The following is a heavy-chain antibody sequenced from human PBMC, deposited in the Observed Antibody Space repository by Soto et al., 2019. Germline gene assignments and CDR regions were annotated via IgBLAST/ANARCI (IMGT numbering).Heavy chain of an antibody. CDR1: GGSISSYY. CDR2: IYYSGST. CDR3: ARHTTVTTFDP. J-gene: IGHJ5*02. Sequence: SETLSLTWTVSGGSISSYYWSWIRQPPGKGLEWIGYIYYSGSTNYNPSLKSRVTISVDTSKNQFSLKLSSVTAADTAVYYCARHTTVTTFDPWGQGTLVTVSS. D-gene: IGHD4-17*01. V-gene: IGHV4-59*08.